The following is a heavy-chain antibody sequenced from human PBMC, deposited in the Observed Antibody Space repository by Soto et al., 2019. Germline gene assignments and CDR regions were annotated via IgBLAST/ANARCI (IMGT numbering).Heavy chain of an antibody. CDR1: GGSISSYY. CDR2: IYNGGNT. D-gene: IGHD3-10*01. V-gene: IGHV4-4*07. J-gene: IGHJ6*02. Sequence: SETLSLTCTVSGGSISSYYWNWIRQSAGKGLEWIGRIYNGGNTQYNPSLKSRVTMSADTSKNQFSLRLNSVTAADTAVYYCARDGSDSYGLDVWGQGTTVTVSS. CDR3: ARDGSDSYGLDV.